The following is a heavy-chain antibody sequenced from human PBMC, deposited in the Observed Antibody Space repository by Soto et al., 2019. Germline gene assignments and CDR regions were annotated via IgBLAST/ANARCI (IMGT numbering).Heavy chain of an antibody. J-gene: IGHJ6*02. Sequence: SVKVSCKASGGTFSSYAISWVRQAPGQGLEWMGGIIPIFGTANYAQKFQGRVTITADESTSTAYMELSSLRSEDTAVYYCARGRIVVVVAASRYYYYGMDVWGQGTTVTVSS. D-gene: IGHD2-15*01. CDR2: IIPIFGTA. V-gene: IGHV1-69*13. CDR1: GGTFSSYA. CDR3: ARGRIVVVVAASRYYYYGMDV.